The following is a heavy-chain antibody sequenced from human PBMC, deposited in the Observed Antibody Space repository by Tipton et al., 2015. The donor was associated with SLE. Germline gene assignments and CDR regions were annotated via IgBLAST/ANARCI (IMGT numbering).Heavy chain of an antibody. J-gene: IGHJ4*02. CDR3: ARGGRYGYFDY. V-gene: IGHV4-34*01. D-gene: IGHD3-16*01. Sequence: TLSLTCAVYGGSFSGYYWSWIRQPPGKGLEWIGEINHSGSTNYNPSLKSRVTISVDTSKNQFSLKLSSVTAADTAVYYCARGGRYGYFDYWGQGTLVTVSS. CDR2: INHSGST. CDR1: GGSFSGYY.